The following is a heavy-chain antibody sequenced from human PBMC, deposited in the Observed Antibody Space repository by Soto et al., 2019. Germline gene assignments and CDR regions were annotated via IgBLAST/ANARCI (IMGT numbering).Heavy chain of an antibody. D-gene: IGHD2-15*01. Sequence: SVEVSCKASGGTFSSYAISWVRQAPGQGREGMGGIIPIFGTANYAQKFQGRVTITADESTSTAYMELSSLRSEDTAVYYCARDWSIVENSGMDVWGQGTTVNGS. CDR2: IIPIFGTA. J-gene: IGHJ6*02. V-gene: IGHV1-69*13. CDR3: ARDWSIVENSGMDV. CDR1: GGTFSSYA.